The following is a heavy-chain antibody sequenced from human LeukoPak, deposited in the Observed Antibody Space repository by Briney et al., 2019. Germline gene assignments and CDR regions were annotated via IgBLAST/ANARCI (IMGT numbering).Heavy chain of an antibody. CDR3: ARRFFYGSGNSLDP. CDR1: GFTFSGFW. CDR2: ISQDGTEK. J-gene: IGHJ5*02. Sequence: GGSLRLSCAASGFTFSGFWMTWVRQAPGKGLEWVASISQDGTEKHHVDSVMGRFTISRDNAKNSLYLQMNGLRADDTAVYYCARRFFYGSGNSLDPWGQGTLVTVSS. D-gene: IGHD3-10*01. V-gene: IGHV3-7*05.